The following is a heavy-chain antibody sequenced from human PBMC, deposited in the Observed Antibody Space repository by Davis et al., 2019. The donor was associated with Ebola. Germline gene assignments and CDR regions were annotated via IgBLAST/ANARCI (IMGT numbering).Heavy chain of an antibody. J-gene: IGHJ4*02. CDR2: INACNGNT. D-gene: IGHD1-1*01. V-gene: IGHV1-3*01. CDR1: GYTFTSYA. Sequence: ASVKVSCKASGYTFTSYAMHWVRQAPGQRLEWMGWINACNGNTKYSQKFQGRVTITRDTSASTAYMELSSLRSEDTAVYYCARGYTTGTAAGAYWGQGTLVTVSS. CDR3: ARGYTTGTAAGAY.